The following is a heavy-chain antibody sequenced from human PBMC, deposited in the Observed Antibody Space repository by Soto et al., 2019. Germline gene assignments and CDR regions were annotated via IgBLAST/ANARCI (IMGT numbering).Heavy chain of an antibody. CDR1: GFTFSSYA. D-gene: IGHD3-3*01. Sequence: GGSLRLSCAASGFTFSSYAMHWVRQAPGKGLEWVAVISYDGSNKYYADSVKGRFTISRDNSKNTLYLQMNSLRAEDTAVYYCAREWPSYDFWSGYRDPYYYYGMDVWGQGTTVTVSS. CDR2: ISYDGSNK. CDR3: AREWPSYDFWSGYRDPYYYYGMDV. J-gene: IGHJ6*02. V-gene: IGHV3-30-3*01.